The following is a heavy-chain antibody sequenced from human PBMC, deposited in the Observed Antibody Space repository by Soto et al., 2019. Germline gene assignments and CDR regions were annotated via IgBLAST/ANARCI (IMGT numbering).Heavy chain of an antibody. CDR1: GGSISSSSYY. CDR2: IYYSGST. Sequence: PSETLSLTCTVPGGSISSSSYYWGWIRQPPGKGLEWIGSIYYSGSTYYNPSLKSRVTISVDTSKNQFSLKLSSVTAADTAVYYCATEARRSADFYFDYWGQGTLVTVSS. CDR3: ATEARRSADFYFDY. J-gene: IGHJ4*02. V-gene: IGHV4-39*02.